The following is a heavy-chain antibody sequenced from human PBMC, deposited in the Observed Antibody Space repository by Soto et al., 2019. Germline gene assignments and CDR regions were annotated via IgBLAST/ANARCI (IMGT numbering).Heavy chain of an antibody. V-gene: IGHV3-48*01. CDR1: GLTFKTYS. CDR3: ARVGPPSDY. CDR2: VTSSGSTM. J-gene: IGHJ4*01. Sequence: PGGSLRLSCAVSGLTFKTYSMNWVRQAPGKGLEWISFVTSSGSTMYYADSVKGRFAISRDNAKNSLYMQMNSLRAEDTAVYYCARVGPPSDYWGQGTLVTVSS.